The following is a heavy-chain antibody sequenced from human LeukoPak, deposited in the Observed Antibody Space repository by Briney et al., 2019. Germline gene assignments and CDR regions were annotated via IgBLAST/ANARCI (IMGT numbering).Heavy chain of an antibody. V-gene: IGHV4-31*01. CDR3: SGRRGYDYGMDV. CDR1: RGSLSSRGYY. CDR2: IYYNGST. Sequence: SETLSLTCTVSRGSLSSRGYYSSRIRQHPGNGRERIDYIYYNGSTYYNPSTQNQVTLTVDQSKNQFSLKLSSVTAADGGVYYCSGRRGYDYGMDVWGQGTTVTVSS. J-gene: IGHJ6*02.